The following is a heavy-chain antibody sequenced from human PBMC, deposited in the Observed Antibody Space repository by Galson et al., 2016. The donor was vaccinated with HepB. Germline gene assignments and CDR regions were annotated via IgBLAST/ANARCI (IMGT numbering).Heavy chain of an antibody. J-gene: IGHJ4*01. V-gene: IGHV5-10-1*01. D-gene: IGHD2-2*01. CDR3: ARRTGFADSYFFDY. CDR1: GYSFTNYW. CDR2: IDPSGPYI. Sequence: QSGAEVKKPGESLKISCQGSGYSFTNYWIDWVRQMPGEGLEWMGRIDPSGPYINYNPSFEGHVTLSADQSVSAAYLQWSGLKASDTAIYFCARRTGFADSYFFDYWGPGTLVTVSS.